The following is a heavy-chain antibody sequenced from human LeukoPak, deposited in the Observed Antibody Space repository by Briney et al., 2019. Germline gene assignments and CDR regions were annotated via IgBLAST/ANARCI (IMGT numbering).Heavy chain of an antibody. CDR1: GYTFTSYG. Sequence: ASVKVSCKASGYTFTSYGISWVRQAPGQGLEGMGWISAYNGNTNYAQKLQGRVTMTTDTSTSTAYMELRSLRSDDTAVYYCARDREVRNQWLAFDYWGQGTLVTVSS. CDR3: ARDREVRNQWLAFDY. V-gene: IGHV1-18*01. J-gene: IGHJ4*02. CDR2: ISAYNGNT. D-gene: IGHD6-19*01.